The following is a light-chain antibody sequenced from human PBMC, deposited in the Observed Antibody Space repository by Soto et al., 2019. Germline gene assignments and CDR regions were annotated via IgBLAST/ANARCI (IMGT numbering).Light chain of an antibody. V-gene: IGLV2-14*01. CDR3: SSYTSTSTYVV. Sequence: QSALPQPASVSGSPGQSITISCTGTSSDVGTYNHVSWYQQHPGKAPKLMIYEVRNRPSGVSNRFSGSKSGNTASLTISGLQAEDEADYYCSSYTSTSTYVVFGGGTKLTVL. J-gene: IGLJ2*01. CDR1: SSDVGTYNH. CDR2: EVR.